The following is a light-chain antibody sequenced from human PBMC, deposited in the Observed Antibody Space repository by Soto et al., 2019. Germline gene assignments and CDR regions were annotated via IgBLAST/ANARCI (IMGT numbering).Light chain of an antibody. CDR1: QGIGVR. CDR3: LQVYSFPRT. V-gene: IGKV1-12*01. J-gene: IGKJ1*01. Sequence: IQMTQSPSSLSASIGDRVTISFLASQGIGVRLAWFQQKPGKAPQYLIQSASTLASGVPSRFSGSGSGTDFILTINTLQPEDVATYYCLQVYSFPRTFGQGTKVDI. CDR2: SAS.